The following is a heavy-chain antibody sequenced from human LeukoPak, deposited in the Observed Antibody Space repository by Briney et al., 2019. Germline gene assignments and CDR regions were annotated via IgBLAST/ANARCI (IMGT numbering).Heavy chain of an antibody. CDR3: ANSHKKVPGVH. D-gene: IGHD1-1*01. V-gene: IGHV3-23*01. Sequence: GGSLRLSCAASGIIFTNYNMSWVRQTPGKGLESVAIISGGGGTTYYADSVKGRFTISRDNSQNTVYLQMTSLRVEDTAVYYCANSHKKVPGVHWGQGTLVTVSS. J-gene: IGHJ4*02. CDR2: ISGGGGTT. CDR1: GIIFTNYN.